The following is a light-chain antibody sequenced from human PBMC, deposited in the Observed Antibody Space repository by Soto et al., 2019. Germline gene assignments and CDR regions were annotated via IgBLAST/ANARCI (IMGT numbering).Light chain of an antibody. J-gene: IGLJ1*01. CDR3: CSYAGSSTYV. Sequence: QSALTPPASVSGSPGQSITISCTGTGSDFGSYNLVSWYQQHPGKAPKLMIYEDSKRPSGVSNRFSGSKSGNTASLTISGLQAEGDADYYCCSYAGSSTYVFGTGTKVTVL. V-gene: IGLV2-23*01. CDR1: GSDFGSYNL. CDR2: EDS.